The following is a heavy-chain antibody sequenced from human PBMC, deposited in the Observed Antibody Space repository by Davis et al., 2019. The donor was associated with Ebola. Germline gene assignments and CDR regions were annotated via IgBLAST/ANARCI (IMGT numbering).Heavy chain of an antibody. CDR3: ASSYGGGDYWYFEH. D-gene: IGHD3-10*01. CDR2: MYSRGDT. V-gene: IGHV4-59*01. CDR1: GGSISNYY. J-gene: IGHJ4*02. Sequence: SETLSLTCTVSGGSISNYYWSWIRQPPGKRLEWIGYMYSRGDTNYNPSLKGRVTISPDTSNNQFSLKLASVTAADTAIYYCASSYGGGDYWYFEHWGQGTLITVSS.